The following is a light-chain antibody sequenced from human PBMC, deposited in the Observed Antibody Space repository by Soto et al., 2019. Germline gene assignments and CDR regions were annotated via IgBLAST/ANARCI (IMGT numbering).Light chain of an antibody. V-gene: IGLV2-14*01. CDR3: SSYTSSSLVV. Sequence: QSALTQPASVSGSPGQSITISCTGTSSDVGGYNYVSWYQQHPGKAPKLMIYDVSNRPSGVSNRFSGSKSGNTASLTISGXXXXXXXDYYCSSYTSSSLVVFGGGTKL. CDR1: SSDVGGYNY. J-gene: IGLJ2*01. CDR2: DVS.